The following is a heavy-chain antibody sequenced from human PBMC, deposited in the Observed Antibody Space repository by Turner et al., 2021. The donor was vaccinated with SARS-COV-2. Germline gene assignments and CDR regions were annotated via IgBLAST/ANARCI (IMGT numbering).Heavy chain of an antibody. CDR3: AKGGWGAFDY. D-gene: IGHD3-16*01. CDR1: GITSTSYS. Sequence: EVQLLESGGGLVQPGGSLRLSCAASGITSTSYSMSWVRQAQGKGLEWVSRSSGSGVTTYYADSVKGRFTISRDSFNNMVYLQMNSLRADDMAVYYCAKGGWGAFDYWGQGILVIVSS. V-gene: IGHV3-23*01. CDR2: SSGSGVTT. J-gene: IGHJ4*02.